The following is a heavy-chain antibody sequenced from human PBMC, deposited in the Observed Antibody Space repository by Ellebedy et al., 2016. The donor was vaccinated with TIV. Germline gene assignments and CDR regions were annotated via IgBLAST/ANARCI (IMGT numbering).Heavy chain of an antibody. Sequence: MPSETLSLTCAVYGGSFTSYYWSWIRQSPGKGLEWFGEIDHRGTTTYNPSLGSRVIISVDTSKNQFSLKVRSVTAADTGIYYCARSGTYARSSLFDYWGQGNLVTVSS. J-gene: IGHJ4*02. V-gene: IGHV4-34*01. D-gene: IGHD1-26*01. CDR3: ARSGTYARSSLFDY. CDR2: IDHRGTT. CDR1: GGSFTSYY.